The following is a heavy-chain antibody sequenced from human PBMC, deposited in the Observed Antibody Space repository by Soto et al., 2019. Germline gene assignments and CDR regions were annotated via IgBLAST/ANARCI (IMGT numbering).Heavy chain of an antibody. V-gene: IGHV3-53*01. CDR3: ARRGYEYESSGYYPLFDY. D-gene: IGHD3-22*01. CDR1: GLTVSSNY. J-gene: IGHJ4*02. Sequence: GGSLRLSCAASGLTVSSNYMGWVRQAPGTGLEWVSLIYGGDDTYYADSVKGRFTISRDNSKNTLYLQMNSLRVEDTAVYYCARRGYEYESSGYYPLFDYWGQGILVTVSS. CDR2: IYGGDDT.